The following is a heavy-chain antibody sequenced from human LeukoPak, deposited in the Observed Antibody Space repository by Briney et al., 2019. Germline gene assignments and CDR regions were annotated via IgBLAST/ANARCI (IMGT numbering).Heavy chain of an antibody. CDR3: ARETRPPGSDYYYYYMDV. D-gene: IGHD2-2*01. V-gene: IGHV4-30-4*08. Sequence: SETLSLTCTVSGGSISSGDYYWSWIRQPPGKGLEWIGYIYYSGNTYYNPSLKSRVTISVDTSKNQFSLKLSSVTAANTAVYYCARETRPPGSDYYYYYMDVWGKGTTVTVSS. CDR1: GGSISSGDYY. J-gene: IGHJ6*03. CDR2: IYYSGNT.